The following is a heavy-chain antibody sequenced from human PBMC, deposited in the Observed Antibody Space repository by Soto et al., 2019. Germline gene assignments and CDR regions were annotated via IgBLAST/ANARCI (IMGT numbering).Heavy chain of an antibody. D-gene: IGHD6-13*01. Sequence: SVKVSCKASGGTFSSYTISCVRQAPGQGLEWMGRIIPILGIANYAQKFQGRVTITADKSTSTAYMELSSLRSEDTAVYYCARESGPAAAGISYAFDIWGQGTMVTVSS. CDR3: ARESGPAAAGISYAFDI. CDR1: GGTFSSYT. CDR2: IIPILGIA. J-gene: IGHJ3*02. V-gene: IGHV1-69*04.